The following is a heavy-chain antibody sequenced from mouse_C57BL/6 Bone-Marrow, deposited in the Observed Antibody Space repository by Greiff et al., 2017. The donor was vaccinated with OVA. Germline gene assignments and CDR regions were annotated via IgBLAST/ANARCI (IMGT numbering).Heavy chain of an antibody. J-gene: IGHJ3*01. CDR2: ISSGGDYI. CDR1: GFTFSSYA. Sequence: EVKLMESGEGLVKPGGSLKLSCAASGFTFSSYAMSWVRQTPEKRLEWVAYISSGGDYIYYADTVKGRFTISSDNARNTLYLQMSSLKSEDTAMYYCTRDRSPWFAYWGQGTLVTVSA. V-gene: IGHV5-9-1*02. CDR3: TRDRSPWFAY.